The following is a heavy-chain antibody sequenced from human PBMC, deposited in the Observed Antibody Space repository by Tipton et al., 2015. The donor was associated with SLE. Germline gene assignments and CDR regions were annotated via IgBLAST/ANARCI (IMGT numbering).Heavy chain of an antibody. CDR2: ISYSGAT. CDR3: AQAHLWGSYRYASDI. D-gene: IGHD3-16*02. CDR1: GGSITTRSYY. J-gene: IGHJ3*02. Sequence: TLSLTCIVSGGSITTRSYYWGWIRQPPGKGLEWIASISYSGATYYNPSLKSRVIISLDTSKNQFSLKLSSVTAADTAVYYCAQAHLWGSYRYASDIWGQGTMVTVSS. V-gene: IGHV4-39*07.